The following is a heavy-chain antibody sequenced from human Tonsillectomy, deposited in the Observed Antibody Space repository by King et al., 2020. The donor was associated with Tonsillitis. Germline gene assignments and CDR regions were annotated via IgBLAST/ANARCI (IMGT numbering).Heavy chain of an antibody. V-gene: IGHV3-21*06. Sequence: VQLVESGGGLVRPGGSLRLSCAASGFTFSKYSMNWVRQAPGKGLEWVSYITTSSSYIYYADSVKGRFTISRDNAKNSLYLQMNSLRADDTAVYYCARRDYYFYGKDVWGQGTTVTVSS. CDR1: GFTFSKYS. CDR3: ARRDYYFYGKDV. J-gene: IGHJ6*02. D-gene: IGHD3/OR15-3a*01. CDR2: ITTSSSYI.